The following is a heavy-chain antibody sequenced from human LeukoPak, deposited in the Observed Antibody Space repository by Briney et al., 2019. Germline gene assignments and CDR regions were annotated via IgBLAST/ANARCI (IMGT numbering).Heavy chain of an antibody. CDR2: ISYDGSNK. D-gene: IGHD5-18*01. V-gene: IGHV3-30*18. Sequence: GRSLRLSCAASGFTFSSCGMHWVRQAPGKGLEWVALISYDGSNKYYADSVKGRFTISRDNSKNTLYLQMNSLRAEDTAVYYCGKGYYSSGYWGQGTLVTVSS. J-gene: IGHJ4*02. CDR3: GKGYYSSGY. CDR1: GFTFSSCG.